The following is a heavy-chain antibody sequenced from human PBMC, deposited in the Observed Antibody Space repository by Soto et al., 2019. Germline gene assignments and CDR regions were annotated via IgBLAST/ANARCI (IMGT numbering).Heavy chain of an antibody. CDR1: GFTFSSYA. V-gene: IGHV3-30-3*02. CDR3: AKGLRFMEH. D-gene: IGHD1-1*01. Sequence: PWGSLRLSCVASGFTFSSYALHWVRQAPGKGLEWVALISNDGMNTFYADSVKGRMTVSRDKAEKTMYLQMNSLTAEDTAVYYCAKGLRFMEHWGQGTVVTVSS. J-gene: IGHJ1*01. CDR2: ISNDGMNT.